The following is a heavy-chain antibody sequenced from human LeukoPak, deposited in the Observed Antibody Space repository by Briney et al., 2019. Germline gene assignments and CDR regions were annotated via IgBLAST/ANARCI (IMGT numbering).Heavy chain of an antibody. CDR1: GFTFSDYY. J-gene: IGHJ5*02. V-gene: IGHV3-11*05. Sequence: GGSLRLSCAASGFTFSDYYMSWIRQAPGKGLEWISHISSSTGYTEYADSVKGRFTISRDNAKNSLYLEMNSLRAEDTALYYCARDYYDSGSYGWFDPWGHGTLVTVSS. CDR2: ISSSTGYT. D-gene: IGHD3-10*01. CDR3: ARDYYDSGSYGWFDP.